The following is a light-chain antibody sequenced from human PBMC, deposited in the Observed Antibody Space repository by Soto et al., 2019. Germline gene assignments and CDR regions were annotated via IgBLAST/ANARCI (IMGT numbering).Light chain of an antibody. CDR3: QQSYSTPIT. V-gene: IGKV1-39*01. J-gene: IGKJ5*01. Sequence: IQMTQSPSSLSASVGDRVTITCRASQAIGTALGWYQQKPGKAPKRLIYAASSLQSGVPSRFSGSGSGTDFTLTISSLQPEDFATYYCQQSYSTPITFGQGTRLEIK. CDR1: QAIGTA. CDR2: AAS.